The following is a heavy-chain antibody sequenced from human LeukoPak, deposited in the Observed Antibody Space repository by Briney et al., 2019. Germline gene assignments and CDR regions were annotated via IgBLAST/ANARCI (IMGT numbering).Heavy chain of an antibody. CDR2: IKSKTDGGTT. CDR3: TTDPSIVATTLDDY. Sequence: GGSLRLSCAAPGFTFSNAWMSWVRQAPGKGLEWVGRIKSKTDGGTTDYAAPVKGRFTISRDDSKNTLYLQMNSLKTEDTAVYYCTTDPSIVATTLDDYWGQGTLVTVSS. CDR1: GFTFSNAW. J-gene: IGHJ4*02. D-gene: IGHD5-12*01. V-gene: IGHV3-15*01.